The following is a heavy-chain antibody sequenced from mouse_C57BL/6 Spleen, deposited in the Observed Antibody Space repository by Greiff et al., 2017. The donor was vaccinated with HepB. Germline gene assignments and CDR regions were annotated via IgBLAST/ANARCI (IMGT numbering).Heavy chain of an antibody. CDR3: ARGELGGFGY. J-gene: IGHJ2*01. CDR2: ISDGGSYT. Sequence: EVMLVESGGGLVKPGGSLKLSCAASGFTFSSYAMSWVRQTPEKRLEWVATISDGGSYTYYPDNVKGRFTISRDNAKNNLYLQMSHLKSEDTAMYYCARGELGGFGYWGQGTTLTVSS. D-gene: IGHD4-1*01. CDR1: GFTFSSYA. V-gene: IGHV5-4*03.